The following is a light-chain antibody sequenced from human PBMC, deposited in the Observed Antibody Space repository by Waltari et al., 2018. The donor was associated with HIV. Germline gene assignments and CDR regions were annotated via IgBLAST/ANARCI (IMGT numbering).Light chain of an antibody. CDR2: GAS. Sequence: EIVMTPSPATLSVSPGESATPSCRASQSIGRNLAWYQQTPGQAPRLLIYGASTSATGIPARFGGSGSGTDFTLTISSLQSEDFALYYGQEFNNWPPWTFGQGTRVDIK. V-gene: IGKV3-15*01. J-gene: IGKJ1*01. CDR1: QSIGRN. CDR3: QEFNNWPPWT.